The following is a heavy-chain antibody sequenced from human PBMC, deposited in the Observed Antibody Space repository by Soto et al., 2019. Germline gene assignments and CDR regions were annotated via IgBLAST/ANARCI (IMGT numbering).Heavy chain of an antibody. V-gene: IGHV3-23*01. CDR1: GFTFSSYA. CDR3: AKDCVPLMITFGGVIPNEY. Sequence: GGSLRLSCAASGFTFSSYAMSWVRQAPGKGLEWVSAISGSGGSTYYADSVKGRFTISRDNSKNTLYLQMNSLRAEDTAVYYCAKDCVPLMITFGGVIPNEYWGQGTLVTVSS. D-gene: IGHD3-16*02. J-gene: IGHJ4*02. CDR2: ISGSGGST.